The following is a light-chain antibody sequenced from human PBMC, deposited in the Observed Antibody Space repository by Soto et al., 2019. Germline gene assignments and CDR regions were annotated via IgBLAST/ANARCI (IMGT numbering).Light chain of an antibody. J-gene: IGLJ3*02. CDR1: SSNIGSNY. V-gene: IGLV1-47*02. Sequence: QPVLTQPPSASGTPGQRVTISCSGSSSNIGSNYVYWYQQLPGTAPKLLIYSNNQRPSGVPDRFSGSKSGTSASLAISGLRSEDEADYYCAAWDDSLSANWVFGGGTKLTVL. CDR3: AAWDDSLSANWV. CDR2: SNN.